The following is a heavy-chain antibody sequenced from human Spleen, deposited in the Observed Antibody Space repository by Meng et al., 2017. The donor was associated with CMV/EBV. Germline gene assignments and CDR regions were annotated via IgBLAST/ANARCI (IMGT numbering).Heavy chain of an antibody. Sequence: SLKISCAASGFTFSDYYMSWIRQAPGKGLEWVSYISTSGSHIYYADSVKGRFTISRDNAKNSLYLQMNILRAEDTAIYYCARVKAGWRGTDFDLWGQGALVTVSS. CDR2: ISTSGSHI. CDR1: GFTFSDYY. CDR3: ARVKAGWRGTDFDL. J-gene: IGHJ4*02. V-gene: IGHV3-11*01. D-gene: IGHD2-15*01.